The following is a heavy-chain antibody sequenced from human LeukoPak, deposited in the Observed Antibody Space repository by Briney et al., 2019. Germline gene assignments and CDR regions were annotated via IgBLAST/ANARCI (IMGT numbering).Heavy chain of an antibody. CDR3: VSWAGGNSDVPSSDL. V-gene: IGHV1-2*02. CDR1: GSIFSDYY. D-gene: IGHD3-16*01. CDR2: ISRRSGAT. J-gene: IGHJ5*02. Sequence: ASVKVSCKASGSIFSDYYMHWVRQVPGRGFEWMGWISRRSGATKIAPKFRGRVTLTRDISISTAYVELTNLASGDTAVYYCVSWAGGNSDVPSSDLWGQGTLVLVSS.